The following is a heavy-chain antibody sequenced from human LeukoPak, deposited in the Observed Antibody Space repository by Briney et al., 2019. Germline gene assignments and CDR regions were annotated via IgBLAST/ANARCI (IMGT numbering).Heavy chain of an antibody. CDR3: AIPYDSCGYLCFDP. CDR1: GYTFTGYY. CDR2: INPNSGGT. D-gene: IGHD3-22*01. Sequence: ASEKVSCKASGYTFTGYYMHWVRQATGQGLEWMGWINPNSGGTNYAQKFQGRVTMTRDTSISTAYMELSRLRSDDTAVYYCAIPYDSCGYLCFDPWGQGTLVTVSS. V-gene: IGHV1-2*02. J-gene: IGHJ5*02.